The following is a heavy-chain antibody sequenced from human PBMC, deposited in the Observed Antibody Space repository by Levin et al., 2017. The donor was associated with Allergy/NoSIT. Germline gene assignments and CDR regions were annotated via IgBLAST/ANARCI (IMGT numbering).Heavy chain of an antibody. CDR3: AKTNGYYDSTAYFDQ. CDR2: ISWNSGNI. Sequence: SLKISCAASGFGFDDCSMHWVRQAPGKGLEWVSGISWNSGNIGYADSVKGRFTISRDNAKNTLYLQMNSLRAEDMALYYCAKTNGYYDSTAYFDQWGQGTQVIVSS. V-gene: IGHV3-9*03. J-gene: IGHJ4*02. D-gene: IGHD3-22*01. CDR1: GFGFDDCS.